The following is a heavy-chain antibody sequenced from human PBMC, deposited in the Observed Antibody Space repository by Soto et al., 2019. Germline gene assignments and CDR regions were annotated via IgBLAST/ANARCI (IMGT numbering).Heavy chain of an antibody. V-gene: IGHV3-33*01. D-gene: IGHD3-16*01. Sequence: GGSLRLSCAASGFTFSSYGMHWVRQAPGKGLEWVAVIWYDGSNKYYADSVKGRFTISKDNSKNTLYLQMNSLRAEDTAVYYCVLEGGLSYYYYGMDVWGQGTTVTVSS. J-gene: IGHJ6*02. CDR1: GFTFSSYG. CDR2: IWYDGSNK. CDR3: VLEGGLSYYYYGMDV.